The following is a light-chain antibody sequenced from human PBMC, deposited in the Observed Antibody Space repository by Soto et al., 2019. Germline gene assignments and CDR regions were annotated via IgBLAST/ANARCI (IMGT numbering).Light chain of an antibody. V-gene: IGLV2-18*01. CDR2: EVS. J-gene: IGLJ3*02. Sequence: QSVLTQPPSVSGSPGQSVTISCTGTSSDVGSYNRVSWYQQPPGTAPKLMIYEVSNRPSGVPDRFSGSKSGNTASLTISGLQAEDEADYYCSLYTSSSTWVSGGGTKLTVL. CDR3: SLYTSSSTWV. CDR1: SSDVGSYNR.